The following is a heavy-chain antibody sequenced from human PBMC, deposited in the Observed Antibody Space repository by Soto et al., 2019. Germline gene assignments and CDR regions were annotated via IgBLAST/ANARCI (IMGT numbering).Heavy chain of an antibody. V-gene: IGHV4-30-2*02. Sequence: PSETLSLTCAVSGGSISSGGYSWSWIRQPPGKGLEWIGYFYHSRSTNYNPSLKSRVTISVDTSKNQFSLKLSSVTAADTAVYYCARRYAGNFDYWGQGTLVTVSS. CDR3: ARRYAGNFDY. J-gene: IGHJ4*02. CDR1: GGSISSGGYS. D-gene: IGHD2-8*01. CDR2: FYHSRST.